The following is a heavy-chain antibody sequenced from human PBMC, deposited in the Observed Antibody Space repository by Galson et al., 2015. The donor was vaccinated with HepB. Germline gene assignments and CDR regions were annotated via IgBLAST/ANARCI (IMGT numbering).Heavy chain of an antibody. D-gene: IGHD6-13*01. CDR1: GFTFSDYY. Sequence: SLRLSCAASGFTFSDYYMSWIRQAPGKGLEWVSYISTSGSTIYYADSVKGRFTISRDNAKNSLYLQMNSLRAEDTAVYYCARDPTIAAAEFDFWGQGTLVTVSS. J-gene: IGHJ4*02. CDR2: ISTSGSTI. CDR3: ARDPTIAAAEFDF. V-gene: IGHV3-11*01.